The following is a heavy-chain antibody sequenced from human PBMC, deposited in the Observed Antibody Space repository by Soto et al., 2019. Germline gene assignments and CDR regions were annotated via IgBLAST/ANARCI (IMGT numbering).Heavy chain of an antibody. CDR1: GGSFSGYY. CDR2: INHRGST. CDR3: ARRPDMGTWFDP. V-gene: IGHV4-34*01. J-gene: IGHJ5*02. D-gene: IGHD2-15*01. Sequence: QVQLQQWGAGLLKPSETLSLTCAVYGGSFSGYYWSWIRQPPGQGLEWIGEINHRGSTNYNPSLKSRGTTSVDTSKNQCSQKLSSVTAADTAVYSCARRPDMGTWFDPWVQGTLVTVSS.